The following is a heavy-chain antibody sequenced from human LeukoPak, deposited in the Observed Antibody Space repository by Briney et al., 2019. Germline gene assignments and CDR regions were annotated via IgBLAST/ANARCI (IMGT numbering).Heavy chain of an antibody. CDR3: AKYIPSSSGYDY. CDR2: ISGSAGST. D-gene: IGHD3-22*01. Sequence: GGSLRLSCAASGFTFGNYAMSWVRQAPGKGLEWVSVISGSAGSTYYADSVKGRFTISRDNSKNTLYLQMNSLRAGDTAVYYCAKYIPSSSGYDYWGQGTLVTVSS. V-gene: IGHV3-23*01. J-gene: IGHJ4*02. CDR1: GFTFGNYA.